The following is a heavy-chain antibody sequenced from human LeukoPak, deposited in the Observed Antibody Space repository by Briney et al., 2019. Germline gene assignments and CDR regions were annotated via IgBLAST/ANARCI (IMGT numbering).Heavy chain of an antibody. CDR2: IWYDGSNK. J-gene: IGHJ6*02. D-gene: IGHD6-19*01. CDR3: AREFLERIAVNKVEVRQSYGMDV. CDR1: GFTFSSYG. Sequence: PGGSLRLSCAASGFTFSSYGMHWVRQAPGKGLEWVAVIWYDGSNKYYADSVKGRFTISRDNSKNTLYLQMNSLRAEDTAVYYCAREFLERIAVNKVEVRQSYGMDVWGQGTTVTVSS. V-gene: IGHV3-33*01.